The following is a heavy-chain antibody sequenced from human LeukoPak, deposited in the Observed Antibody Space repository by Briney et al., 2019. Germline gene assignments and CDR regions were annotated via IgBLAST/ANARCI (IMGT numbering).Heavy chain of an antibody. CDR3: ARPPMTTVTANWFDP. V-gene: IGHV5-51*01. J-gene: IGHJ5*02. D-gene: IGHD4-17*01. CDR1: GYSFTSYW. CDR2: IYPGDSDT. Sequence: GESLKISCKGSGYSFTSYWIGWVGQMPGKGLEWMGIIYPGDSDTRYSPSFQGQVTISADKSISTAYLQWSSLKASDTAMYYCARPPMTTVTANWFDPWGQGTLVTVSS.